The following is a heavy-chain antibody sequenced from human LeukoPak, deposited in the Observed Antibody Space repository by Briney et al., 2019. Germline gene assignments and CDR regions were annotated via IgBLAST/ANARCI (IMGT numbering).Heavy chain of an antibody. CDR3: ARDGSLYGLGKGDGMDV. Sequence: SQRLSLTCTLAAGSISSSSYYWGWLRQPPGKGLEWIGSIYYSGSTYYNPSLKSRVTISVDTSKNQFSLKMSSVTAADTAVYYCARDGSLYGLGKGDGMDVWGQGTTVTVYS. V-gene: IGHV4-39*07. J-gene: IGHJ6*02. CDR1: AGSISSSSYY. CDR2: IYYSGST. D-gene: IGHD3-10*01.